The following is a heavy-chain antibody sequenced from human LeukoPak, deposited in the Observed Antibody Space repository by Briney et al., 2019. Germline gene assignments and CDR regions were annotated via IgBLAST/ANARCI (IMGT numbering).Heavy chain of an antibody. CDR3: ARAQWELLFDY. J-gene: IGHJ4*02. D-gene: IGHD1-26*01. CDR1: GYSISSGYY. CDR2: IYYSGST. Sequence: PSETLSLTCTVSGYSISSGYYWGWIRQPPGKGLEWIGYIYYSGSTNYNPSLKSRVTISVDTSKNQFSLKLSSVSAADTAVYYCARAQWELLFDYWGQGTMVTVSS. V-gene: IGHV4-38-2*02.